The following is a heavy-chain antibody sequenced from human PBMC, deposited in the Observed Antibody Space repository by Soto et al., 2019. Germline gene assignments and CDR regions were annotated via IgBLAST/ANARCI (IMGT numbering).Heavy chain of an antibody. J-gene: IGHJ4*03. CDR2: IYPGDSDI. CDR3: ARLRAPRRQLISMSFHL. D-gene: IGHD6-13*01. Sequence: GESLKISCKASGYDFTNYWIAWVRQTPGRGLEWMGMIYPGDSDIRYNPSFRGRVTISADNSITSAFVQWGSLKASDSAIYYCARLRAPRRQLISMSFHLWGLGTLVTVSS. CDR1: GYDFTNYW. V-gene: IGHV5-51*01.